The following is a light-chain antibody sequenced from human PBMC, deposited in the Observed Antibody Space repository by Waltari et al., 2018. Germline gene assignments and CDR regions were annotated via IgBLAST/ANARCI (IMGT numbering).Light chain of an antibody. V-gene: IGKV3-15*01. Sequence: ETAMTQSPATLSVSPGARVTLSCRASRSVGSSLAWYQQIPGQPPRLLIHSASTGATGLPARFSGSGSVTDFTLTISSLQSEDFAVYYCQQYYNWPYTFGQGTKVEIK. CDR1: RSVGSS. J-gene: IGKJ2*01. CDR2: SAS. CDR3: QQYYNWPYT.